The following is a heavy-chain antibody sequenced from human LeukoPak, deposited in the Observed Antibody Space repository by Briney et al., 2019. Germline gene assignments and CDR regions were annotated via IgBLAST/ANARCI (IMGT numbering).Heavy chain of an antibody. D-gene: IGHD4-17*01. CDR1: GFTFSRYS. J-gene: IGHJ4*02. CDR2: ISSSSSYI. CDR3: ARGANNYGDGDDY. Sequence: GGSLRLSCAASGFTFSRYSMNWVRQAPGKGLEWVSCISSSSSYIDYPDSVKGRVTISRDNAKNSLYLQMNSLRAEDTAVYYCARGANNYGDGDDYWGQGTLVTVSS. V-gene: IGHV3-21*01.